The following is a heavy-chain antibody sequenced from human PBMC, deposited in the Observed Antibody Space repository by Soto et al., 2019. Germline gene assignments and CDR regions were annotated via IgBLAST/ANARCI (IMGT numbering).Heavy chain of an antibody. D-gene: IGHD2-15*01. CDR2: IYYSGST. CDR1: GGSISSSSYY. Sequence: SETLSLTCTVSGGSISSSSYYWGWIRQPPGKGLEWIGSIYYSGSTYYNPSLKSRVTISVDTSKNQFSLKLSSVTAADTAVYYCARSEVGSLLDYWGQGTLVTVSS. V-gene: IGHV4-39*01. J-gene: IGHJ4*02. CDR3: ARSEVGSLLDY.